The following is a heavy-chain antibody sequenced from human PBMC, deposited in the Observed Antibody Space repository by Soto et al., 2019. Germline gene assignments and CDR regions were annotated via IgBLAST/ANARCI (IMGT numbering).Heavy chain of an antibody. V-gene: IGHV4-31*03. CDR2: ISYSGST. CDR1: GGSISSGGYY. CDR3: AREDKRYGYDY. J-gene: IGHJ4*02. Sequence: QVQLQESGPGLVKPSQTLSLTCTVSGGSISSGGYYWNWIRQHPGKGLEWIGSISYSGSTYKNPSLRSRVTISVDTPKNQFSLKLSSVTAADTAVYYCAREDKRYGYDYWGQGTLVTVSS. D-gene: IGHD5-18*01.